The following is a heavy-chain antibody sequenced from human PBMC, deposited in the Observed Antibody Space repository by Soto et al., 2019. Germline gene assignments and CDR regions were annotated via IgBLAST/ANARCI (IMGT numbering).Heavy chain of an antibody. CDR3: AKASYYHRSGNYFPFDY. D-gene: IGHD3-10*01. J-gene: IGHJ4*02. CDR2: ISRSGGDT. Sequence: EVQLLESGGGLVQPGGSLRLSCAASGFTFSNYGMSWVRQAPGKGLEWVSSISRSGGDTYYADSVKGRFTISRDNSKNTLYLQMNSLTADDTAVYYCAKASYYHRSGNYFPFDYWGQGTLVTVSS. CDR1: GFTFSNYG. V-gene: IGHV3-23*01.